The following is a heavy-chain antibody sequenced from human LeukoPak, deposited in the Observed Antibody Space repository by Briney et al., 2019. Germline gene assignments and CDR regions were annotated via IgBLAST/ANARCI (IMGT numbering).Heavy chain of an antibody. Sequence: GASVKVSCKASGGTFSSYAISWVRQAPGQGLEWMGRIIPILGIANYAQKFQGRVTITADKSTSTAYMELSSLRSEDTAVYYCARDSYDADGSSWSTHYPAVGPPATVNTPYYYYYYGMDVWGQGTTVTVSS. V-gene: IGHV1-69*04. CDR3: ARDSYDADGSSWSTHYPAVGPPATVNTPYYYYYYGMDV. CDR1: GGTFSSYA. J-gene: IGHJ6*02. CDR2: IIPILGIA. D-gene: IGHD6-13*01.